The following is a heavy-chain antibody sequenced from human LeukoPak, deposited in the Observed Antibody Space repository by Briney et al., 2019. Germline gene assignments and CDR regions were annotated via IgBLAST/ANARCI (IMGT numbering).Heavy chain of an antibody. CDR1: GGSISSSSYY. CDR3: ARIGRITMIY. V-gene: IGHV4-39*07. D-gene: IGHD3-22*01. Sequence: SETLSLTCTVSGGSISSSSYYWGWIRQPPGKGLEWIGEINHSGSTNYNPSLKSRVTISVDTSKNQFSLKLSSVTAADTAVYYCARIGRITMIYWGQGTLVTVSS. CDR2: INHSGST. J-gene: IGHJ4*02.